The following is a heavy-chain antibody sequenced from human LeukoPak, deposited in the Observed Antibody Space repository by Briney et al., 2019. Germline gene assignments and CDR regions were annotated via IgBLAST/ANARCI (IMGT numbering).Heavy chain of an antibody. Sequence: GGSLRLSCAASGFTFSSYSMNWVRQAPGKGLEWVSSISSSNSYIYYADSVKGRFTISRDNAKNSLYLQMNSLRAEDTAVYYCARRPYCSGGSCYLRYNWFDPWGQGTLVTVSS. CDR2: ISSSNSYI. D-gene: IGHD2-15*01. J-gene: IGHJ5*02. CDR3: ARRPYCSGGSCYLRYNWFDP. CDR1: GFTFSSYS. V-gene: IGHV3-21*01.